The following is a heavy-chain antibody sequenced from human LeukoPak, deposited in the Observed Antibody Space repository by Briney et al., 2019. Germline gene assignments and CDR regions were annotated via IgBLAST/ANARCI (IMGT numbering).Heavy chain of an antibody. Sequence: GESLKISCKGSGYSFTSYWIGWVRQMPGKGLGWMGIIYPGDSDTRYRPSFQGQVTISADKSISTAYLQWSSLKASDTAMYYGTLGSSSWYHFDYWGQGTLVTVSS. D-gene: IGHD6-13*01. V-gene: IGHV5-51*01. CDR3: TLGSSSWYHFDY. J-gene: IGHJ4*02. CDR2: IYPGDSDT. CDR1: GYSFTSYW.